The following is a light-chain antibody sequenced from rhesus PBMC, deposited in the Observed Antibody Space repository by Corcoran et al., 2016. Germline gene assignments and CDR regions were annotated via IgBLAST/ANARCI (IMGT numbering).Light chain of an antibody. J-gene: IGKJ4*01. V-gene: IGKV2-104*02. CDR2: EVS. Sequence: DIVMTQTPLSLPVTPGEPASISCRSSQSLLEREDGNTYLHWYLQKPGQSPQLLIYEVSTRASGVPARVSGSGSDTDFTMKISRVEAGDVGVYDCVQALDFPLTFGGGTKVEIK. CDR1: QSLLEREDGNTY. CDR3: VQALDFPLT.